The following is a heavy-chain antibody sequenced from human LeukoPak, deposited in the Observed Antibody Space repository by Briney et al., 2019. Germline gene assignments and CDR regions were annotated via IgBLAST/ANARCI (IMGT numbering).Heavy chain of an antibody. Sequence: SETLSLTCTVSGGSISSSSYYSGWIRQPPGKGLEWIVSIDYSVSTYYNPSLKSRVTISVDTSKNQFSLKLSSVTAADTAVYYWARHFWSGYSQLGYWGQGTLVTVSS. CDR2: IDYSVST. J-gene: IGHJ4*02. V-gene: IGHV4-39*01. D-gene: IGHD3-3*01. CDR3: ARHFWSGYSQLGY. CDR1: GGSISSSSYY.